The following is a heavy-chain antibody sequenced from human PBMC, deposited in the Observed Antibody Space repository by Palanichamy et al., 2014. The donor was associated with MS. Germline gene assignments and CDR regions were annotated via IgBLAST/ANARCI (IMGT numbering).Heavy chain of an antibody. CDR2: IKGDSSDI. CDR3: TRDPRLADY. D-gene: IGHD4-17*01. V-gene: IGHV3-11*05. CDR1: GFTFSGSY. J-gene: IGHJ4*02. Sequence: QVQLVESGGGLVNPGGSLRLSCDASGFTFSGSYMTWIRQIPGKGLESLSYIKGDSSDIEYADSVKGRFTISRDNAKNTLYLQMNRLRVEDTGIYYCTRDPRLADYWGQGTLVTVSS.